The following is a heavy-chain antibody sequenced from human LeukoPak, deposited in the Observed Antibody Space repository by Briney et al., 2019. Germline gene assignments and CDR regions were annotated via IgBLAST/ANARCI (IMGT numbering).Heavy chain of an antibody. J-gene: IGHJ4*02. Sequence: GGSLRLSCAASGVTFSTYWMHWVRQAPGKGLVWVSRINPDGSRTDYADSVKGRFTITRDNAENTLYLQMDSLRAEDTAVYFCARDLRGIRDYWGQGTLVTVSS. CDR1: GVTFSTYW. CDR2: INPDGSRT. D-gene: IGHD2-15*01. V-gene: IGHV3-74*01. CDR3: ARDLRGIRDY.